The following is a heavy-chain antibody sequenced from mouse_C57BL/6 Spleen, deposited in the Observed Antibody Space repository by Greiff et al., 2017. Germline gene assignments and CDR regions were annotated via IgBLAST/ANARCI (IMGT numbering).Heavy chain of an antibody. D-gene: IGHD2-4*01. J-gene: IGHJ2*01. CDR2: IYPGSGST. CDR3: ARASDYDRYFDD. CDR1: GYTFTSYW. V-gene: IGHV1-55*01. Sequence: QVQLQQPGAELVKPGASVKMSCKASGYTFTSYWITWVKQRPGQGLEWIGDIYPGSGSTNYNEKFKSKATLTVDTSSSTAYMQLSSLTSEDSAVYYCARASDYDRYFDDWGQGTTLTVSS.